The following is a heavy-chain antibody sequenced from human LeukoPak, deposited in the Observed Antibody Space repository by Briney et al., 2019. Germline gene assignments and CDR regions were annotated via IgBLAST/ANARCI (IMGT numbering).Heavy chain of an antibody. Sequence: PGGSLRLSCAASGFTFNSYSMNWVRQAPGKGLEWVSSISSSSSYIYYADSVKGRFTISRDNAKNSLYLQMNSPRAEDTAVYYCARDPPLPVTTDYFDYWGQGTLVTVSS. CDR1: GFTFNSYS. CDR2: ISSSSSYI. J-gene: IGHJ4*02. CDR3: ARDPPLPVTTDYFDY. D-gene: IGHD4-17*01. V-gene: IGHV3-21*01.